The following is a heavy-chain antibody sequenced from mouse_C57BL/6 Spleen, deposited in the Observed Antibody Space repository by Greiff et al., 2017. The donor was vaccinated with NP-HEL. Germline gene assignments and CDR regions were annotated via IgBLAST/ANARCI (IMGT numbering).Heavy chain of an antibody. CDR3: ARGQSYCDDDDAGYVEV. Sequence: VQLKQSGPVLVKPGASVKMSCKASGYTFTDYYMNWVKQSHGKSLEWIGVINPYNGGTSYNQKFKGKATLTVDKSSSTAYMELNSLTSEDSAVDYCARGQSYCDDDDAGYVEVWGTGTTVTVSA. V-gene: IGHV1-19*01. J-gene: IGHJ1*03. CDR1: GYTFTDYY. D-gene: IGHD2-4*01. CDR2: INPYNGGT.